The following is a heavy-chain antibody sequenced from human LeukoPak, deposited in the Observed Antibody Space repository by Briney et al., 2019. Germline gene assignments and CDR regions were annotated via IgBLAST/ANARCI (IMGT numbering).Heavy chain of an antibody. CDR3: ARLGYVWGSYRYTNYYYMDV. J-gene: IGHJ6*03. Sequence: GESLKISLKGPGYSFTSYWIGRVRQMPGKGPEGMGIIYPGDSDTRYSPSFQGQVTISADKSNSTASLQWSSLKASDTAMYYCARLGYVWGSYRYTNYYYMDVWGKGTTVTVSS. D-gene: IGHD3-16*02. CDR1: GYSFTSYW. V-gene: IGHV5-51*01. CDR2: IYPGDSDT.